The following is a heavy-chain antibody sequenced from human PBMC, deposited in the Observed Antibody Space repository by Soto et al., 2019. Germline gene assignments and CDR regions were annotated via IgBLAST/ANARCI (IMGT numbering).Heavy chain of an antibody. J-gene: IGHJ4*02. CDR1: GFTFSSYG. CDR3: AKEKTHCSGGTCYGYFDY. D-gene: IGHD2-15*01. V-gene: IGHV3-30*02. Sequence: GGSLRLSCAASGFTFSSYGMHWVRQAPGKGLEWVAVIWYDGSRQYYADSVKGRFTISRDNSQKSLYLQMNSLGAEDTAVYYCAKEKTHCSGGTCYGYFDYWGLGTPVTVSS. CDR2: IWYDGSRQ.